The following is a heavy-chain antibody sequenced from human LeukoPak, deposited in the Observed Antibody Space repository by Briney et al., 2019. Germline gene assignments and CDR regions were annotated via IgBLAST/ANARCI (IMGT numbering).Heavy chain of an antibody. CDR3: ARAPEGNWNEVAGSLDY. J-gene: IGHJ4*02. CDR1: GFTVSSNY. Sequence: PGGSLRLSCAASGFTVSSNYMSWIRQPPGKGLEWNGEINHSGSTNYNPSLKSRVTISVDTSKNQFSLKLSSVTAADTAVYYCARAPEGNWNEVAGSLDYWGQGTLVTVSS. D-gene: IGHD1-1*01. V-gene: IGHV4-34*01. CDR2: INHSGST.